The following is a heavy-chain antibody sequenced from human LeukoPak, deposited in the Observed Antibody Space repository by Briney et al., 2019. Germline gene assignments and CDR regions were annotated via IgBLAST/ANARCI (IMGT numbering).Heavy chain of an antibody. CDR1: GGTFSSYA. D-gene: IGHD2-15*01. J-gene: IGHJ6*02. CDR3: AREGSQSGMDV. Sequence: GASVKVSCKASGGTFSSYAISWVRQAPGQGLEWMGRINPNNNGTNYAQKFQGRVTMTSNTSISTAYMELIRLTSDDTAVYYCAREGSQSGMDVWGQGTTVTVSS. CDR2: INPNNNGT. V-gene: IGHV1-2*06.